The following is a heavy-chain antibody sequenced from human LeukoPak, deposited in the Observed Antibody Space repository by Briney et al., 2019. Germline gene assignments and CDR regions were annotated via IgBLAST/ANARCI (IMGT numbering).Heavy chain of an antibody. J-gene: IGHJ6*03. CDR3: ARVGGSYPYYYYMDV. D-gene: IGHD1-26*01. CDR2: MNPNSGNT. V-gene: IGHV1-8*03. CDR1: GYTFTSYG. Sequence: EASVKVSCKASGYTFTSYGINWVRQATGQGLEWMGWMNPNSGNTGYAQKFQGRVTITRNTSISTAYMELSSLRSEDTAVYYCARVGGSYPYYYYMDVWGKGTTVTVSS.